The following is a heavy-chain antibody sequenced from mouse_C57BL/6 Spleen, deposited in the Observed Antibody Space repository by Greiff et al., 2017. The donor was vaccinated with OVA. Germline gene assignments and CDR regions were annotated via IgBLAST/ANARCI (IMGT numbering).Heavy chain of an antibody. J-gene: IGHJ1*03. D-gene: IGHD1-1*01. V-gene: IGHV1-18*01. CDR3: ARRQSYYGSSYVGWYFDV. Sequence: VQLKQSGPELVKPGASVKIPCKASGYTFTDYNMDWVKQSHGKSLEWIGDINPNNGGTIYNQKFKGKATLTVDKSSSTAYMELRSLTSEDTAVYYCARRQSYYGSSYVGWYFDVWGTGTTVTVSS. CDR1: GYTFTDYN. CDR2: INPNNGGT.